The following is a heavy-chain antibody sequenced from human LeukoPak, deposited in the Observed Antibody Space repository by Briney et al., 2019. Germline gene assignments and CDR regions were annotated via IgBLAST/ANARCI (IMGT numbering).Heavy chain of an antibody. CDR3: AATFIAVAGTNYYYYYGMDV. CDR2: IYPGDSDT. Sequence: GESLKISCKGSGYSFTSYWIGWVRQMPGKGLEWMGIIYPGDSDTRYSPSFQGQVTISADKSISTAYLQWSSLKASDTAMYYCAATFIAVAGTNYYYYYGMDVWGQGTTVTVSS. D-gene: IGHD6-19*01. J-gene: IGHJ6*02. CDR1: GYSFTSYW. V-gene: IGHV5-51*01.